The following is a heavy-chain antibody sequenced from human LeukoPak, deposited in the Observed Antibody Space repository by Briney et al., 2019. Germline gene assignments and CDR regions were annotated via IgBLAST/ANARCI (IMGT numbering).Heavy chain of an antibody. D-gene: IGHD6-19*01. CDR3: ARSPSSSGYWGYFDY. CDR2: IYYSGST. CDR1: GGSISSYY. Sequence: SETLSLTCTVSGGSISSYYWSWIRQPPGKGLEWIGYIYYSGSTNYNPSLKSRVTISVDTSKNQFSLKLSSVTAADTAVYYCARSPSSSGYWGYFDYRGQGTLVTVSS. J-gene: IGHJ4*02. V-gene: IGHV4-59*01.